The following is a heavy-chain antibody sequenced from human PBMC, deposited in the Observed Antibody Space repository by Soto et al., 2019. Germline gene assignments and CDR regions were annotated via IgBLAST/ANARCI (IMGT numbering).Heavy chain of an antibody. CDR1: GYTFTSYA. J-gene: IGHJ6*02. CDR2: INAGNGNT. V-gene: IGHV1-3*05. CDR3: ARLNIVVVVAALHRNDSYYYGMDV. D-gene: IGHD2-15*01. Sequence: QVQLVQSGAEEKKPGASVKVSCKASGYTFTSYAMHWVRQAPGQRLEWMGWINAGNGNTKYSQKFQGRVTITRDTSARTAXXGXSXXRSEDTAVYYCARLNIVVVVAALHRNDSYYYGMDVWGQGTTVTVSS.